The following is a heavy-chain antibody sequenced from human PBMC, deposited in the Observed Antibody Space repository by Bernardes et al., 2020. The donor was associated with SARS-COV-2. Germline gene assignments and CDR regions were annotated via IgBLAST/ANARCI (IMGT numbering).Heavy chain of an antibody. CDR3: AKAYEPTTVVTPFDF. V-gene: IGHV3-23*01. Sequence: GGSLRLSCAASGFTFSSYAMSWVRQAPGKGLEWVPVISGSGTSTYYADSVKGRFTISRDNSKNTLYLQMNSLRAEDTAVYYCAKAYEPTTVVTPFDFWGQGTLVTVSS. D-gene: IGHD4-17*01. CDR1: GFTFSSYA. CDR2: ISGSGTST. J-gene: IGHJ4*02.